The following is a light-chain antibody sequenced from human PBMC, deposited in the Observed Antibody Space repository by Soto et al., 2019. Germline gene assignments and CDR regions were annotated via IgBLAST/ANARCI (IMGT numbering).Light chain of an antibody. CDR3: SSYTSGSTPYV. Sequence: QSALTQPASVSGSPGQSITFSCTGTSSDVGGYKYVSWYQQHPGKAPKLMIYDVSDRPSGVSNRFSGSKSGNTASLTISGLQTEDEADYYCSSYTSGSTPYVFGTGTKVTVL. CDR2: DVS. CDR1: SSDVGGYKY. V-gene: IGLV2-14*01. J-gene: IGLJ1*01.